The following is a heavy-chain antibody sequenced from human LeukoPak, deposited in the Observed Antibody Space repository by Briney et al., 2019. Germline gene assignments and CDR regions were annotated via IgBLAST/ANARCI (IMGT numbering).Heavy chain of an antibody. CDR1: GGSFSGYY. Sequence: SETLSLTCAVYGGSFSGYYWSWIRRPPGKGLEWIGYIDDSGNTNYNPSLKSQVTISVDKSKNQFSLKLSFVTAADTAMYYCARSDYHNSGSHTVFDAFDIWGQGTRVTVSS. V-gene: IGHV4-59*01. CDR2: IDDSGNT. J-gene: IGHJ3*02. CDR3: ARSDYHNSGSHTVFDAFDI. D-gene: IGHD3-10*01.